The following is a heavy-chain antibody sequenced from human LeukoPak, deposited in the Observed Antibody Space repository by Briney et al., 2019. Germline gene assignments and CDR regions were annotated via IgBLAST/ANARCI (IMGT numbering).Heavy chain of an antibody. J-gene: IGHJ4*02. CDR1: GYTFTGYY. D-gene: IGHD5-24*01. V-gene: IGHV1-2*02. Sequence: ASVKVSCKTSGYTFTGYYMHWVRQAPGQGLEWMGWINPNSGGTNYAQKFQGRVTMTRDMSTSTVYMELSSLRSEDTAVYYCARDLGWLQPKYYFDYWGQGTLVTVSS. CDR2: INPNSGGT. CDR3: ARDLGWLQPKYYFDY.